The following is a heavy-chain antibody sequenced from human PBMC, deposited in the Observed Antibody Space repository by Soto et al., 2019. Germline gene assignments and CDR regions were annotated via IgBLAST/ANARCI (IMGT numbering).Heavy chain of an antibody. CDR3: VRDGLYYYASRMDV. CDR1: GIPVSSNY. CDR2: LHSGGDT. Sequence: EVQLVESGGGLVQPGGSLRLSCVASGIPVSSNYMTWVRQAPGKGLEWVSVLHSGGDTYYANSVKGRFTISRHDSTNTLYLRMNSLSPADTGGYYCVRDGLYYYASRMDVWGQGTTVTVSS. V-gene: IGHV3-53*04. D-gene: IGHD3-10*01. J-gene: IGHJ6*02.